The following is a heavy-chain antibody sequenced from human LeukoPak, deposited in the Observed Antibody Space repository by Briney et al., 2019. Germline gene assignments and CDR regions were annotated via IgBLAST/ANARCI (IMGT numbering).Heavy chain of an antibody. J-gene: IGHJ4*02. D-gene: IGHD2-15*01. Sequence: GGIIPIFGTANYAQKFQGRVTITTDESTSTAYMELSSLRSDDTAVYYCARGVEAETSPLDFWGQGTLVIVS. V-gene: IGHV1-69*05. CDR2: IIPIFGTA. CDR3: ARGVEAETSPLDF.